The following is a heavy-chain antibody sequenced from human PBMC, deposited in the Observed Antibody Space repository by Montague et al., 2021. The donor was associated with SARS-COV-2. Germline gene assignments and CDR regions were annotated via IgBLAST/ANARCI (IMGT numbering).Heavy chain of an antibody. Sequence: SETRSLTCAVYGASFSGDYWSWIRQSQGKGLEWIGEITHTGTINYNPSLESRVAISEDTSNNQFSLKMKSVTAADTAIYYCARGRHGLPSRFPLPVGVAFDLWGQGTTVTVSS. CDR2: ITHTGTI. CDR1: GASFSGDY. J-gene: IGHJ3*01. D-gene: IGHD5-24*01. V-gene: IGHV4-34*01. CDR3: ARGRHGLPSRFPLPVGVAFDL.